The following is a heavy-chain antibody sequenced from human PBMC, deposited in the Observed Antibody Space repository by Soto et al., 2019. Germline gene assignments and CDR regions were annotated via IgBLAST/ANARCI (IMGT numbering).Heavy chain of an antibody. CDR1: GFTFSNAW. Sequence: EVQLVESGGGLVKPGGSLRLSCAASGFTFSNAWMSWVRQAPGKGLEWVGRIKSKTDGGTTDYAAPFKGRFTISRDDSKNTLYLQMTSLKTEDTAVYYCATEREANGWYLGWGQGTLVTVSS. V-gene: IGHV3-15*01. CDR3: ATEREANGWYLG. CDR2: IKSKTDGGTT. J-gene: IGHJ4*02. D-gene: IGHD6-19*01.